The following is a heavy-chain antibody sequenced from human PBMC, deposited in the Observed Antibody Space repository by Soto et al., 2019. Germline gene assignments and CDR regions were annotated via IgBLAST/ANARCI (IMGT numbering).Heavy chain of an antibody. V-gene: IGHV4-59*08. CDR3: ARHDDFWSGYYLPVLGKYYYYYYMDV. CDR1: GGSISSYY. D-gene: IGHD3-3*01. CDR2: IYYSGST. J-gene: IGHJ6*03. Sequence: SETLSLTCTVSGGSISSYYWSWIRQPPGKGLEWIGYIYYSGSTNYNPSLKSRVTISVDTSKNQFSLKLSSVTAADTAVYYCARHDDFWSGYYLPVLGKYYYYYYMDVWGKGTTVTVSS.